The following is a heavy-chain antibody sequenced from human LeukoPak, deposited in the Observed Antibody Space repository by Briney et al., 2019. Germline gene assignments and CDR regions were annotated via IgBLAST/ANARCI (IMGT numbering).Heavy chain of an antibody. J-gene: IGHJ4*02. CDR2: ISGSGGST. V-gene: IGHV3-23*01. CDR1: GFTFSSYA. CDR3: AKIAVPRTAAAGIDY. Sequence: GGSLRLSCAASGFTFSSYAMSWVRQAPGKGLEWVSAISGSGGSTYCADSVKGRFTISRDNSKNTLYLQMNSLRAEDTAVYYCAKIAVPRTAAAGIDYWGQGTLVTVSS. D-gene: IGHD6-13*01.